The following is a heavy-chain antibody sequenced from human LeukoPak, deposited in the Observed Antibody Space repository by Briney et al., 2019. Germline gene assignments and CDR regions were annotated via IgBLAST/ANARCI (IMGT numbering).Heavy chain of an antibody. CDR3: ARAADYVVWFDP. Sequence: SETLSLTCTVSGYSISSGYYWGWIRQPPGKGLEWIGSIYHSGSTYYNPSLKSRVTISVDTSKNQFSLKLSSVTAADTAVYYCARAADYVVWFDPWGQGTLVTVSS. CDR1: GYSISSGYY. J-gene: IGHJ5*02. D-gene: IGHD4-17*01. CDR2: IYHSGST. V-gene: IGHV4-38-2*02.